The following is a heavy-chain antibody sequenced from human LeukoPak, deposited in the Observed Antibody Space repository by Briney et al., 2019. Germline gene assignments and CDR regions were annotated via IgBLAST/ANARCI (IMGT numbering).Heavy chain of an antibody. CDR2: ISWNSGSI. J-gene: IGHJ3*02. V-gene: IGHV3-9*01. CDR3: AKDRTAVAGPGAFDI. CDR1: GFTFDDYA. D-gene: IGHD6-19*01. Sequence: GGSLRLSCAASGFTFDDYAMHWVRQAPGKGLEWVSGISWNSGSIGYADSVKGRFTISRDNAKNSLYLQMNSLRAEDTALYYCAKDRTAVAGPGAFDIWGQGTMVTVSS.